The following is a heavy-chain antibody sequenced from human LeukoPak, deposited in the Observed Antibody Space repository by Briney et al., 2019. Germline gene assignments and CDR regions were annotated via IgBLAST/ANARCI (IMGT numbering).Heavy chain of an antibody. J-gene: IGHJ6*02. D-gene: IGHD6-19*01. CDR1: GYTFTGYY. CDR3: ARDGQQWLVLDYYYGMDV. V-gene: IGHV1-2*02. CDR2: INPNSGGT. Sequence: ASVKVSCKAPGYTFTGYYMHWVRQAPGQGLEWMGWINPNSGGTNYAQKFQGRVTMTRDTSISTAYMELSRLRSDDTAVYYCARDGQQWLVLDYYYGMDVWGQGTTVTVSS.